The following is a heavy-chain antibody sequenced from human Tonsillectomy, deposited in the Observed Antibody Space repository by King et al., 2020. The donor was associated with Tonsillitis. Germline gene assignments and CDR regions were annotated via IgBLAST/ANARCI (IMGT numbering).Heavy chain of an antibody. Sequence: VQLVESGGGVVQPGRSLRLSCAASGFTFSSYAMHWVRQAPGKGLEWVAVISYDGSNKYYADSVKGRFTISRDNSKNTLYLQVNSLRAEDTAVYYGARDRMRAYYYDSGYFDYWGQGTLVTVSS. CDR1: GFTFSSYA. J-gene: IGHJ4*02. CDR3: ARDRMRAYYYDSGYFDY. D-gene: IGHD3-22*01. CDR2: ISYDGSNK. V-gene: IGHV3-30*01.